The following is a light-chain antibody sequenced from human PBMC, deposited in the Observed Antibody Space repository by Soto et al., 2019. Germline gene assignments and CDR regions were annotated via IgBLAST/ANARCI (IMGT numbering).Light chain of an antibody. CDR3: SSFTTTNTYV. V-gene: IGLV2-14*03. Sequence: QSVLTQPASVSGSPGQSIAMSCTGTSSDVGTHNLVSWYQQHPGKAPKLIIYDVSNRPSGVSDRFFGSKSGNTASLTISGLQAEDEADYYCSSFTTTNTYVFGTGNKVTVL. CDR1: SSDVGTHNL. CDR2: DVS. J-gene: IGLJ1*01.